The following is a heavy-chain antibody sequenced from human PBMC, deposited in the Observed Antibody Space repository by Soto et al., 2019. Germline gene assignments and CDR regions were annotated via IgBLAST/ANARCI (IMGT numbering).Heavy chain of an antibody. CDR3: ARGPTDYHDNSANYFLAY. Sequence: QVQLVQSGAEVKKPGASVKVSCKASGYTFITYGVSWVRQAPGQGLDWLGWISTYNGNTRYAERLQGRVTMTTDTTTNTAYMELRNLRSDDTAVDYCARGPTDYHDNSANYFLAYWGQGTLVTVSS. CDR1: GYTFITYG. CDR2: ISTYNGNT. J-gene: IGHJ4*02. V-gene: IGHV1-18*01. D-gene: IGHD3-22*01.